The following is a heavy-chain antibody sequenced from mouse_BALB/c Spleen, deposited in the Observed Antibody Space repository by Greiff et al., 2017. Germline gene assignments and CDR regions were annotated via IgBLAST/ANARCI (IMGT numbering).Heavy chain of an antibody. D-gene: IGHD2-10*02. J-gene: IGHJ4*01. Sequence: EVQLQESGGGLVKPGGSLKLSCAASGFTFSSYAMSWVRQSPEKRLEWVAEISSGGSYTYYPDTVTGRFTISRDNAKNTLYLEMSSLRSEDTAMYYCARDTPYGNYGMDYWGQGTSGTVSS. CDR1: GFTFSSYA. CDR3: ARDTPYGNYGMDY. V-gene: IGHV5-9-4*01. CDR2: ISSGGSYT.